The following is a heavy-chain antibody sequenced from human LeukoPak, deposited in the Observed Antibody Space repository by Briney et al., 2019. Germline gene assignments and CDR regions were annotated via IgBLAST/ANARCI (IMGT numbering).Heavy chain of an antibody. J-gene: IGHJ4*02. CDR1: GYTLTELS. CDR2: INPSGGST. CDR3: AREYYYDSSGTFDY. V-gene: IGHV1-46*01. Sequence: GASVKVSCKVSGYTLTELSMHWVRQAPGQGLEWMGIINPSGGSTSYAQKFQGRVTMTRDTSTSTVYMELSSLRSEDTAVYYCAREYYYDSSGTFDYWGQGTLVTVSS. D-gene: IGHD3-22*01.